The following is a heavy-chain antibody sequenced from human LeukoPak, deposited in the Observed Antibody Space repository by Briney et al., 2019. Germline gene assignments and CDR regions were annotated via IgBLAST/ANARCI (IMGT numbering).Heavy chain of an antibody. D-gene: IGHD3-16*01. CDR2: IKTNIGNP. Sequence: ASVKVSCKASGYSFTSYAMNWVRQAPGQGLEWMGWIKTNIGNPTYAQGFTGRFVFSLDTSVSTAYLQISSLKAEDTAVYYCARDSWGPEYWGQGTLVTVSS. CDR3: ARDSWGPEY. CDR1: GYSFTSYA. J-gene: IGHJ4*02. V-gene: IGHV7-4-1*02.